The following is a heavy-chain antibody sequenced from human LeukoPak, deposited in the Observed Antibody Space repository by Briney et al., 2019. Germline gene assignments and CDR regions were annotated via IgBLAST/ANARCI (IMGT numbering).Heavy chain of an antibody. CDR1: GFTFSINS. Sequence: GGSLRLSCAASGFTFSINSFDWVRQAPGKGLEWVSHIASDSSSKHYADSVRGRFTTSRDNAANSLYLHMNSPRAEDTAVYYCARDGGGPDAFDIWGQGTIVTVS. CDR3: ARDGGGPDAFDI. J-gene: IGHJ3*02. CDR2: IASDSSSK. V-gene: IGHV3-48*01.